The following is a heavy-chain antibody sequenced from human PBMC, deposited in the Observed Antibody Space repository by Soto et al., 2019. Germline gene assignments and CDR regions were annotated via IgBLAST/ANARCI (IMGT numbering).Heavy chain of an antibody. CDR1: GFTLSSYG. CDR3: AKSALPHYYDSSGQADYFDY. V-gene: IGHV3-30*18. CDR2: ISYDGSNK. D-gene: IGHD3-22*01. J-gene: IGHJ4*02. Sequence: QVQLVESGEGVVQPGRSRRLSVAASGFTLSSYGRHWVRQAPGKGLEGVAVISYDGSNKYYADSVKGRFTISRDNSKNTLYLQMNSLRAEDTAVYYCAKSALPHYYDSSGQADYFDYWGQGTLVTVSS.